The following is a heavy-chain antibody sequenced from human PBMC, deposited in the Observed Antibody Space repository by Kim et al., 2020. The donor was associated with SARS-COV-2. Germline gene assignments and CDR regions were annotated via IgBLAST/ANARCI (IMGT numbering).Heavy chain of an antibody. Sequence: SVKVSCKASGGTFSSYAISWVRQAPGQGLEWMGGIIPIFGTANYAQKFQGRVTITADESTSTAYMELSSLRSEDTAVYYCAVRPRESSGYVSGSFDYWGQGTLVTVSS. V-gene: IGHV1-69*13. J-gene: IGHJ4*02. CDR2: IIPIFGTA. CDR3: AVRPRESSGYVSGSFDY. D-gene: IGHD3-22*01. CDR1: GGTFSSYA.